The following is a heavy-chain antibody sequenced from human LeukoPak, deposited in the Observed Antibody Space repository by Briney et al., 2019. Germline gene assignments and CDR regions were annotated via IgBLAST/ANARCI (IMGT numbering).Heavy chain of an antibody. CDR2: IYYSGST. Sequence: SETLSLTCTVSGDSISSYYWSWIRQPLGKGLEWIGYIYYSGSTNYNPSLKSRVTISVDTSKNQFSLRLSSVTAADTAVYYCARVMEYSSGWDNWFDPWGQGTLVTVSS. CDR3: ARVMEYSSGWDNWFDP. V-gene: IGHV4-59*01. D-gene: IGHD6-19*01. CDR1: GDSISSYY. J-gene: IGHJ5*02.